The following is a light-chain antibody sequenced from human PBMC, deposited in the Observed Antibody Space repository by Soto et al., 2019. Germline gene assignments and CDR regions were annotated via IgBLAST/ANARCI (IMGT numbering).Light chain of an antibody. CDR2: AAS. Sequence: DIQMTQSPSTLSASAGDKVTITCRASQSIDNWLAWYQQKPGKAPKLLIYAASTLQSGVPSRFSGSGSGTDFTLTISSLQPEDFATYYCLLDFRYFWAFGQGTKVDI. V-gene: IGKV1-5*01. CDR1: QSIDNW. J-gene: IGKJ1*01. CDR3: LLDFRYFWA.